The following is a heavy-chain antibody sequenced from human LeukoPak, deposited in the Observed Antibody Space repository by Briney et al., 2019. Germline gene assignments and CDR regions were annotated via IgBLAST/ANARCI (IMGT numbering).Heavy chain of an antibody. CDR1: GYTFTSYA. V-gene: IGHV7-4-1*02. Sequence: ASVKVSCKASGYTFTSYAMNWVRQAPGQGLEWMGWINTNTGNPTYAQGFTGRFVFSLDTSVSTAYLQISSLKAEDTAVYYCARDMYFGRISARPPEYCSSTSCYLNWFDPWGQGTLVTVSS. CDR3: ARDMYFGRISARPPEYCSSTSCYLNWFDP. D-gene: IGHD2-2*01. J-gene: IGHJ5*02. CDR2: INTNTGNP.